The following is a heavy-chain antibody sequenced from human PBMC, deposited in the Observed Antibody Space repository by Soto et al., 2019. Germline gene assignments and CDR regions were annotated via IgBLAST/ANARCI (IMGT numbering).Heavy chain of an antibody. J-gene: IGHJ4*02. V-gene: IGHV3-23*01. D-gene: IGHD3-22*01. CDR3: AKSPNVISTSFDY. CDR1: GFTYESYA. Sequence: GRSLRLSCEAWGFTYESYAMSWVRQGTGKGLEWVSGINSGGTVSHYADSVKGRFTISRDNSKNTLFLQTNSLSAEDAAIYYRAKSPNVISTSFDYWGQGSLVTVSS. CDR2: INSGGTVS.